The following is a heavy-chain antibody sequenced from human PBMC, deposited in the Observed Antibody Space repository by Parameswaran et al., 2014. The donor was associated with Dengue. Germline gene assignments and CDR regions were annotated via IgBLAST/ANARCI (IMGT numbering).Heavy chain of an antibody. V-gene: IGHV3-21*01. Sequence: WIRQPPGKGLEWVSSISSSSSYIYYADSVKGRFTISRDNAKNSLYLQMNSLRAEDTAVYYCARESGYFDIPLDYWGQGTLVTVSS. J-gene: IGHJ4*02. CDR2: ISSSSSYI. D-gene: IGHD3-9*01. CDR3: ARESGYFDIPLDY.